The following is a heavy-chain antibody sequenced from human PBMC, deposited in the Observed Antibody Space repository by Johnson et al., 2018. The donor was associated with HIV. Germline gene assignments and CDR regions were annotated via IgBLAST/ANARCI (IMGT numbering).Heavy chain of an antibody. V-gene: IGHV3-11*04. J-gene: IGHJ3*02. D-gene: IGHD2-2*01. CDR1: GFTFSDYY. CDR2: ISSSGNTI. CDR3: AKESGYCSSSSCYGDAFDI. Sequence: QVQLVESRGGLVKPGGSLRLSCAASGFTFSDYYMNWIRQAPGKGLEWVSYISSSGNTIYYADSVKGRFTISRDNTKNSLYLEVNSLRAEDTAVYYCAKESGYCSSSSCYGDAFDIWGQGTMVTVSS.